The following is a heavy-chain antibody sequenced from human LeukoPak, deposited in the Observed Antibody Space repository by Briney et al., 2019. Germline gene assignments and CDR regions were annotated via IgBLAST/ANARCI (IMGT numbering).Heavy chain of an antibody. D-gene: IGHD4-17*01. CDR3: ASAYGDYVSCFDY. CDR1: GGSISSSSHY. J-gene: IGHJ4*02. CDR2: IYYSGST. V-gene: IGHV4-39*01. Sequence: SETLSLTCTVSGGSISSSSHYWGWIRQPPGKGLEWIGSIYYSGSTYYNPSLKSRVTISVDTSKNQFSLKLSSVTAADTAVYYCASAYGDYVSCFDYWGQGTLVTVSS.